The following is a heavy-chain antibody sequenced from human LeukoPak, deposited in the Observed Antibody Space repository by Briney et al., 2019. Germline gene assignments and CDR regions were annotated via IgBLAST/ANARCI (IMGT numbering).Heavy chain of an antibody. Sequence: SQTLSLTCTVSGGSISSGSYYWSWIRQPPGKGPEWIGHIYYSGNTYYSPSLKSRLTISVETSKDQFSLRLTSATAADTAVYYCARVANSGYDYRGDFDYWGPGTLVTVSA. CDR2: IYYSGNT. V-gene: IGHV4-30-4*01. J-gene: IGHJ4*02. CDR3: ARVANSGYDYRGDFDY. CDR1: GGSISSGSYY. D-gene: IGHD5-12*01.